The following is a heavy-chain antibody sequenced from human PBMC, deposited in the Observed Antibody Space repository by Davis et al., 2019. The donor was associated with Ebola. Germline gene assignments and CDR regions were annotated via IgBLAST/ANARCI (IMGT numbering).Heavy chain of an antibody. D-gene: IGHD2-15*01. Sequence: ASVKVSCKASGYTFTSYDINWVRQATGQGLEWMGWMNPNSGNTGSAQKFQGRVTMTRDTSITTAYMELSSLSSDDTAVYYCTRGIARRRSGSWFDPWGQGTPVTVSS. CDR2: MNPNSGNT. CDR3: TRGIARRRSGSWFDP. J-gene: IGHJ5*02. CDR1: GYTFTSYD. V-gene: IGHV1-8*01.